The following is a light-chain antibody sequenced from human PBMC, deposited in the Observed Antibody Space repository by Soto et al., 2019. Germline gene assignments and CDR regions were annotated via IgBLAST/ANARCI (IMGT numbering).Light chain of an antibody. V-gene: IGLV3-21*02. Sequence: SYELTQPPSVSVAPGQTATITCGGNNIGSERVHWYQQRPGQAPAVVVFDDSDRPSGIPERFSGSNSGNTATLTISRVEDGDEADYYCQVWESRSDQYVFGTGTKGTVL. CDR2: DDS. CDR3: QVWESRSDQYV. CDR1: NIGSER. J-gene: IGLJ1*01.